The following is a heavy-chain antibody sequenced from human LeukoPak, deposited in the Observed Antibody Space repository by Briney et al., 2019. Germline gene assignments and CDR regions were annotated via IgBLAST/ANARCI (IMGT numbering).Heavy chain of an antibody. CDR2: IYHSGST. J-gene: IGHJ3*02. CDR3: ARSGQLWLWFAFDI. Sequence: SETLSLTCTVSGYSISSGYYWGWIRQPPGKGLEWIGSIYHSGSTYYNPSLKSRVTISVDTSKNQFSLKLKSVTAADTAVYYCARSGQLWLWFAFDIWGQGTMVTVSS. V-gene: IGHV4-38-2*02. D-gene: IGHD5-18*01. CDR1: GYSISSGYY.